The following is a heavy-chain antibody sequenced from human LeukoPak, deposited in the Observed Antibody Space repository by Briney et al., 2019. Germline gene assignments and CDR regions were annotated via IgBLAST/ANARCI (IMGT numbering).Heavy chain of an antibody. D-gene: IGHD3-16*01. CDR3: ARDRYTYYDYVWGSWTL. Sequence: SVKVSCKASGGTFSSYAISWVRQAPGQGLEWMGGIIPIFGTANYAQKFQGRVTITTDESTSTAYMGLSSLRSEDTAVYYCARDRYTYYDYVWGSWTLWGQGTLVTVSS. J-gene: IGHJ4*02. CDR2: IIPIFGTA. V-gene: IGHV1-69*05. CDR1: GGTFSSYA.